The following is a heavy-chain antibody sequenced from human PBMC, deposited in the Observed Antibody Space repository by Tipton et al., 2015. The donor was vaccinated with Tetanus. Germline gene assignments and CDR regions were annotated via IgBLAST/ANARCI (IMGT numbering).Heavy chain of an antibody. CDR1: GFRFEDYA. J-gene: IGHJ6*02. CDR2: ITWNSGSL. Sequence: SLRLSCAASGFRFEDYAMHWVRQAPGKGLEWVSGITWNSGSLGYADSVEGRFTISRDNAKKSLYLQMSSLRVEDTALYYCAKEVGDRYYYGMDVWGQGTTVAVSS. CDR3: AKEVGDRYYYGMDV. D-gene: IGHD2-15*01. V-gene: IGHV3-9*01.